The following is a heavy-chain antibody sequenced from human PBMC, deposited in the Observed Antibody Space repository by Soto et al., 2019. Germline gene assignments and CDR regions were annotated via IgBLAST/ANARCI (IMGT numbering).Heavy chain of an antibody. V-gene: IGHV3-74*01. CDR1: GFTFSSYW. CDR3: ASAVDFWTQFDY. J-gene: IGHJ4*02. CDR2: INSDGSST. D-gene: IGHD3-3*01. Sequence: GGSLRLSCAASGFTFSSYWMHWVRQAPGKGLVWVSRINSDGSSTSYADSVKGRFTISRDNAKNTLYLQMNSLRAEDTAVYYCASAVDFWTQFDYRGQGTLVTVSS.